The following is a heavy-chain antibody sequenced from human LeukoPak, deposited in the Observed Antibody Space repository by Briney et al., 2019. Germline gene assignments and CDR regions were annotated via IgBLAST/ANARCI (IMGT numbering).Heavy chain of an antibody. D-gene: IGHD2-2*01. Sequence: PSETLSLTCTVSGGSISSSNYYWGWIRQPPGKGLEWIGNFYYSGTTYYNPSLKSRVTISVDTSKNQLSLNLSSVTATDTAVYYCARVPGDSCATNCPNWFDPWGQGTLVTVSS. CDR3: ARVPGDSCATNCPNWFDP. V-gene: IGHV4-39*01. CDR2: FYYSGTT. CDR1: GGSISSSNYY. J-gene: IGHJ5*02.